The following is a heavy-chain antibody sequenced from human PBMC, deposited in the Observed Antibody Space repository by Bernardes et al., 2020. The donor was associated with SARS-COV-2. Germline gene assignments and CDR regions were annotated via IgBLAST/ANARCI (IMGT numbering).Heavy chain of an antibody. CDR3: ARGTGNYGDWDY. V-gene: IGHV3-74*01. J-gene: IGHJ4*02. CDR1: GFTFSGYW. Sequence: GGSLRLSCAASGFTFSGYWMHWVRQAPGKGLVWVARIKSDGSTTNYADSVKGRFTISRDNVNNKVYLQMNNLGVEDTAVYYCARGTGNYGDWDYWGQGTLVTVSS. CDR2: IKSDGSTT. D-gene: IGHD4-17*01.